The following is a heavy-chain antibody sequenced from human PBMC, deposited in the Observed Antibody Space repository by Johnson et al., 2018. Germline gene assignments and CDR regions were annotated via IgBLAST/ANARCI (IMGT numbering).Heavy chain of an antibody. Sequence: VQLVQSGGGLVQPGGSXRLSCAASGFTFSSYAMSWVRQAPGKGLEWVSAISGSGGSTYYADSVKGRFTISRDTPKNTLFLQMGSLRAEDRAVYYCARDGTYCTSTSCGNYYYYYMDVWGKGTTVTVSS. CDR3: ARDGTYCTSTSCGNYYYYYMDV. CDR1: GFTFSSYA. J-gene: IGHJ6*03. CDR2: ISGSGGST. V-gene: IGHV3-23*04. D-gene: IGHD2-2*01.